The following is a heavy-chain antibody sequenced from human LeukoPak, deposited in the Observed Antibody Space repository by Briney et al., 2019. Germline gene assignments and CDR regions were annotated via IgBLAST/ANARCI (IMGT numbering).Heavy chain of an antibody. CDR1: GFTFSSYA. CDR3: AKGDIVVVPAAMTPYYYYGMDV. CDR2: ISGSGGST. J-gene: IGHJ6*02. Sequence: GSLRLSCAASGFTFSSYAMSWVRQAPGKGLEWVSAISGSGGSTYYADSVKGRFTISRDNSKNTLYLQMSSLGAEDTAVYYCAKGDIVVVPAAMTPYYYYGMDVWGQGTTVTVSS. V-gene: IGHV3-23*01. D-gene: IGHD2-2*01.